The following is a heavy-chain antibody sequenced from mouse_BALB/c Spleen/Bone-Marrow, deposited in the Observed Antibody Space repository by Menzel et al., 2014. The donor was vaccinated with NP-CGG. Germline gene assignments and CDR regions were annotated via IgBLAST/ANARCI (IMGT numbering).Heavy chain of an antibody. CDR2: IHPSDSET. Sequence: VQLQQSGAELVRPGASVKLPCKASGYSFTSYWMNWVKQRPGQGLEWIGMIHPSDSETRLNQKFKDKATLTVDKSSSTAYMQLSSPTSEDSAVYYCARRDYGYDRDWYFDVWGAGTTVTVSS. J-gene: IGHJ1*01. D-gene: IGHD2-2*01. V-gene: IGHV1-61*01. CDR3: ARRDYGYDRDWYFDV. CDR1: GYSFTSYW.